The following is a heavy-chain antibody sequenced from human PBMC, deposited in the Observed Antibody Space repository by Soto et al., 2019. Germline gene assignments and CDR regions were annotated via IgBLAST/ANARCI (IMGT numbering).Heavy chain of an antibody. D-gene: IGHD2-21*01. Sequence: GGSLRLSCMSSGFTFSKFAMNWVRQAPGQGLEWVASISENGGSRGGTYYADSVKGRFTISRDNSKNTLYLQLDSLTGADSAIYYCASAKAVVIAALGIWGQGTMVTVSS. CDR3: ASAKAVVIAALGI. V-gene: IGHV3-23*01. J-gene: IGHJ3*02. CDR2: ISENGGSRGGT. CDR1: GFTFSKFA.